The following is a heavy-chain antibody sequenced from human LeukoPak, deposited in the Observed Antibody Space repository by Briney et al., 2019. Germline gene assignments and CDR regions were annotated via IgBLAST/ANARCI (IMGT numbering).Heavy chain of an antibody. CDR2: ISAYNGNT. V-gene: IGHV1-18*01. D-gene: IGHD3-10*01. CDR3: ARVLWFGVRRPSKDGNWFDP. Sequence: GSVKVSCKASGYTFTSYGISWVRQAPGQGLEWMGWISAYNGNTNYAQKLQGRVTMTTDTSTSTAYMELRSLRSDDTAAYYCARVLWFGVRRPSKDGNWFDPWGQGTLVTVSS. CDR1: GYTFTSYG. J-gene: IGHJ5*02.